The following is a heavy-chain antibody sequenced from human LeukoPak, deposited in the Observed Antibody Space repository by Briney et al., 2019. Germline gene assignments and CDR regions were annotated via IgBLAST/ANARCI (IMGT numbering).Heavy chain of an antibody. J-gene: IGHJ4*02. Sequence: GGSLRLSCAASGFTVSSNYMSWVRQAPGKGLEWVSVIYSGGSTYYADSVKGRFTISRDNSKNTLYLQMNSLRAEDTAVYYCARVSPLLGYCSSTSCSLAPHFDYWGQGTLVTVSS. V-gene: IGHV3-53*01. CDR1: GFTVSSNY. CDR2: IYSGGST. CDR3: ARVSPLLGYCSSTSCSLAPHFDY. D-gene: IGHD2-2*01.